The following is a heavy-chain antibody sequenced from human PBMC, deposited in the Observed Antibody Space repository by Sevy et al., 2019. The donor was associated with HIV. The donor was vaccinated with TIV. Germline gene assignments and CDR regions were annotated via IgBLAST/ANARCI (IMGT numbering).Heavy chain of an antibody. CDR1: GFTFSSYS. D-gene: IGHD6-13*01. V-gene: IGHV3-21*01. J-gene: IGHJ6*02. CDR3: ARVGGGYSSSWYTYYYYYYGMDV. CDR2: ISSSSSYI. Sequence: GGSLRLSCAASGFTFSSYSMNWVRQAPGKGLEWVSSISSSSSYIYYADSVKGRFTISRDNAKNSLYLQMNSLRAEDTAVYYCARVGGGYSSSWYTYYYYYYGMDVLGQGTTITVSS.